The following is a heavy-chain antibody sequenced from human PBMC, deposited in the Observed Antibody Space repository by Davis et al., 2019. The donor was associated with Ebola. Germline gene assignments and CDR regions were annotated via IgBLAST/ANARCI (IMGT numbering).Heavy chain of an antibody. Sequence: GESLKISCAASGFTFSSYSMNWVRQAPGKGLEWVSYISSSGSTIYYADSVKGRFTISRDNAKNSLYLQMNSLRAEDTAVYYCARGPMYYDFWSGYYPSSYYYYGMDVWGQGTTVTVSS. CDR3: ARGPMYYDFWSGYYPSSYYYYGMDV. J-gene: IGHJ6*02. CDR2: ISSSGSTI. CDR1: GFTFSSYS. V-gene: IGHV3-48*04. D-gene: IGHD3-3*01.